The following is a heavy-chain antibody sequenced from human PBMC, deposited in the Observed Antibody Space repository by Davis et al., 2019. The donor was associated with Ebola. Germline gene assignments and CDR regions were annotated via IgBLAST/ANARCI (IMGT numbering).Heavy chain of an antibody. CDR2: ISSSSSYI. V-gene: IGHV3-21*01. CDR1: GFTFSSYS. D-gene: IGHD3-22*01. Sequence: GESLKISCAASGFTFSSYSMNWVRQAPGKGLEWVSSISSSSSYIYYADSVKGRFTISRDNAKNSLYLQMNSLRAEDTAVYYCARGRRYYDSSGYSKLYYFDYWGQGTLVTVSS. CDR3: ARGRRYYDSSGYSKLYYFDY. J-gene: IGHJ4*02.